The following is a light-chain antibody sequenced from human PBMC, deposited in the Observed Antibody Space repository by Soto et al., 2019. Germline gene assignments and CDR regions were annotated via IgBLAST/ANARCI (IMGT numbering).Light chain of an antibody. V-gene: IGKV1-39*01. J-gene: IGKJ1*01. CDR3: QQGYSSRWT. Sequence: DIQMTQSPSSLSASVGDRVTITCRASQNIMSYLNWYQQKPGKDTQLLIYATSSLQTGVPSRFSASGSGTDFSLVISDLQPEDSAAYYRQQGYSSRWTSGRGTKVEI. CDR2: ATS. CDR1: QNIMSY.